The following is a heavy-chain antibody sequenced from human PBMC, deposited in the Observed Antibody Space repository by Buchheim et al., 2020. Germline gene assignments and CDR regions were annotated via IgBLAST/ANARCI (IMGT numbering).Heavy chain of an antibody. J-gene: IGHJ4*02. CDR2: VSADNGRT. Sequence: QVQLVQSGGEVKKPGASVKVSCKASGYTFTTYGITWVRQAPGQGLEWLGWVSADNGRTNYAEKVQGRVTMTTDTSTSTAYMELTNLTSDDMAVYYCARESVTVDYWGQGTL. D-gene: IGHD3-22*01. CDR1: GYTFTTYG. CDR3: ARESVTVDY. V-gene: IGHV1-18*03.